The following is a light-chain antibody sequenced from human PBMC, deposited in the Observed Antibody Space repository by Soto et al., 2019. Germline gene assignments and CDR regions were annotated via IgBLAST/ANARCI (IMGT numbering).Light chain of an antibody. V-gene: IGKV3D-20*02. J-gene: IGKJ4*01. CDR2: DAS. Sequence: EIVLTQSPGTLSLSPGARATLSCRASQSISSSYLAWYQQKPGQAPRLLIADASNRANGIPARFSGSGSGTDFTLTISSLEPEDFAVYYCQQRYAWLTFGGGTKVDIK. CDR3: QQRYAWLT. CDR1: QSISSSY.